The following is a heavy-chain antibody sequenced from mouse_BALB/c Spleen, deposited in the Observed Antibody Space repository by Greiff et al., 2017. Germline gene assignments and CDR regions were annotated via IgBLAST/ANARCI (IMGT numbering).Heavy chain of an antibody. CDR3: VRDLTGWFAY. CDR2: INPYNDGT. J-gene: IGHJ3*01. CDR1: GYTFTSYV. V-gene: IGHV1-14*01. Sequence: EVHLVESGPELVKPGASVKMSCKASGYTFTSYVMHWVKQKPGQGLEWIGYINPYNDGTKYNEKFKGKATLTSDKSSSTAYMELSSLTSEDSAVYYCVRDLTGWFAYWGEGTLGSVSA. D-gene: IGHD4-1*01.